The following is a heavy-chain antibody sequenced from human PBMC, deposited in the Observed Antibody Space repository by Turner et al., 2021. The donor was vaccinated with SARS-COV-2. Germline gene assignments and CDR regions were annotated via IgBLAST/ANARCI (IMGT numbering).Heavy chain of an antibody. D-gene: IGHD2-15*01. CDR3: AKGRWWFDP. J-gene: IGHJ5*02. V-gene: IGHV3-23*01. Sequence: EVQLLESGGGLVQPGGSLRLSCAASGFTFSNYAMTWVRHAPGTRLEWVSSISDNSFSTYYADSVKGRLTISRDNSWNTLYLQMNGLRAEDTAIYYCAKGRWWFDPWGQGTLVTVSS. CDR1: GFTFSNYA. CDR2: ISDNSFST.